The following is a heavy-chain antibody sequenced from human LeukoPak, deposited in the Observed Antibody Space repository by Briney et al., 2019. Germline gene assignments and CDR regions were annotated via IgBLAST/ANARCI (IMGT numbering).Heavy chain of an antibody. J-gene: IGHJ5*02. CDR2: IYYSGST. CDR1: GGSISSYY. CDR3: ARAPSYCSSSSCYVMAFDP. V-gene: IGHV4-59*01. Sequence: SETLSLTCTVSGGSISSYYWSWIRQPPGKGLEWIGYIYYSGSTNYNPSLKSRVTISIDTSKKQFSLKLRSVTAADTAVYYCARAPSYCSSSSCYVMAFDPWGQGTLVTVSS. D-gene: IGHD2-2*01.